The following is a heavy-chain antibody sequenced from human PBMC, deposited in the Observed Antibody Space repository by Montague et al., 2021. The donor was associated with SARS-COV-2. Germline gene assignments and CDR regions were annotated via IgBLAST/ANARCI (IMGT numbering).Heavy chain of an antibody. CDR3: ARRTDILTGYYDY. D-gene: IGHD3-9*01. Sequence: ETLSLTCTVSGGSISHYYWSWIRQPPGKGLEWIGYIYSSGGTNYNPSLKSRVTLSLDAAKNHFSLRLSSVTAADTAVYYCARRTDILTGYYDYWGQGTLVTVSS. J-gene: IGHJ4*02. CDR2: IYSSGGT. CDR1: GGSISHYY. V-gene: IGHV4-59*01.